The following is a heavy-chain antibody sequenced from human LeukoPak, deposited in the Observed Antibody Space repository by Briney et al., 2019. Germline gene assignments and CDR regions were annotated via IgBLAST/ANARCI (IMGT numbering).Heavy chain of an antibody. CDR1: GYTFTGYY. Sequence: GASVKVSCKASGYTFTGYYMHWVRQAPGQGLEWMGWINPNSGGTNYAQKFQGRVTMTRDTSISTAYMELSRLRSDDTAVYYCARDLTRPYSSGWPGDYWGQGTLVTVSS. CDR2: INPNSGGT. CDR3: ARDLTRPYSSGWPGDY. J-gene: IGHJ4*02. D-gene: IGHD6-19*01. V-gene: IGHV1-2*02.